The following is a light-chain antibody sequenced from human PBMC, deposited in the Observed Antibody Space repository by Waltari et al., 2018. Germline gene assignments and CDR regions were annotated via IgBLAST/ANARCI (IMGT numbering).Light chain of an antibody. V-gene: IGKV3-20*01. J-gene: IGKJ1*01. CDR2: GAS. CDR1: QSVSSSY. Sequence: EIVLTQSPGTLSLSPGDRDTLTCRASQSVSSSYLARYQQKPGQSPRLLIYGASSRATGIPDRFSGSGSGTDFTLTISRLEPEDFAVYYCQQYGSSPRTFGQGTKVEIK. CDR3: QQYGSSPRT.